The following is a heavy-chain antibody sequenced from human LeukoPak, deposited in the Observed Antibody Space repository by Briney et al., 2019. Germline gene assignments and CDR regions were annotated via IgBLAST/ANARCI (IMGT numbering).Heavy chain of an antibody. J-gene: IGHJ4*02. CDR3: VKDEADGYTNYGDY. Sequence: GGSLRLSCAASGFTFSNYAMTWVRQAPGKGLEWVSTIRGGGNITYFADSVKGRFTISRVSSKNTLYLQMNSLRAEDSAIYYCVKDEADGYTNYGDYWGQGTLVTVSS. CDR2: IRGGGNIT. V-gene: IGHV3-23*01. CDR1: GFTFSNYA. D-gene: IGHD5-24*01.